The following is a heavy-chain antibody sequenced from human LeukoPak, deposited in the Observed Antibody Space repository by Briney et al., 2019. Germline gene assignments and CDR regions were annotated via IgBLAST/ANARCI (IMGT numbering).Heavy chain of an antibody. Sequence: SETLSLTCTVSGGSISSYYWSWIRQPPGKGLEWIGYIYYSGSTNYNPSLQSRVTISVDTSKIQFSLKLSSVTAADTAVYYCARGELDRIDYWGQGTLVTVSS. J-gene: IGHJ4*02. V-gene: IGHV4-59*01. D-gene: IGHD3-3*02. CDR3: ARGELDRIDY. CDR2: IYYSGST. CDR1: GGSISSYY.